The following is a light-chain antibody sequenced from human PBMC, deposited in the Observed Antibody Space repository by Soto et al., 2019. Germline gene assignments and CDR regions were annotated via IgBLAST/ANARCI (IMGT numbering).Light chain of an antibody. CDR2: EVS. CDR3: SSYTLTSTQV. Sequence: LTQPASVSGSPGQSITISCTGTSSDVGAYNYVSWYQLHPGKAPKLIISEVSNRPSGVSSRFSGSKSANTASLTISGLQPEDEADYYCSSYTLTSTQVFGTGTKVTVL. J-gene: IGLJ1*01. CDR1: SSDVGAYNY. V-gene: IGLV2-14*01.